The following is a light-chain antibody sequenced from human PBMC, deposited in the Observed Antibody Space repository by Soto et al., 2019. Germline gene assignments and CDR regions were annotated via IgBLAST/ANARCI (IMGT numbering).Light chain of an antibody. CDR3: QHYNSYPWT. Sequence: DIQMTQSPSTLSASIGDRVTITCRASQTINNWLAWYQQKPGKAPNLLIYHASNLETGVPSRFSGSAFGTELTLTISSRQPDDFATYYCQHYNSYPWTFGQGTKVEIK. J-gene: IGKJ1*01. CDR1: QTINNW. V-gene: IGKV1-5*01. CDR2: HAS.